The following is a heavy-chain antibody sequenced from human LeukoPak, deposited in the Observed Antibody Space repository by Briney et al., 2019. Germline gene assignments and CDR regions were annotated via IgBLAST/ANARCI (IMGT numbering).Heavy chain of an antibody. CDR3: AKSTYDSSGYYFDY. Sequence: GGSLRLSCAASGFTSSSYGMHWVRQAPGKGLEWVAFIRYDGSNKYYADSVKGRFTISRDNSKNTLYLQMNSLRAEDTAVYYCAKSTYDSSGYYFDYWGQGTLVTVSP. CDR2: IRYDGSNK. J-gene: IGHJ4*02. D-gene: IGHD3-22*01. CDR1: GFTSSSYG. V-gene: IGHV3-30*02.